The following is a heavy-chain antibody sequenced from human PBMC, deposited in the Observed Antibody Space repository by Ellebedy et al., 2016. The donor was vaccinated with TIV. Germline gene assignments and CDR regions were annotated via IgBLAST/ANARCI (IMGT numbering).Heavy chain of an antibody. CDR2: ISSSSNYI. D-gene: IGHD3-22*01. J-gene: IGHJ4*02. V-gene: IGHV3-21*01. CDR3: ARPLYDSSGYYYR. Sequence: GESLKISCAASGFTFSSYSMNWVRQAPGKGLEWVSSISSSSNYIYYADSVKGRFTISRDNAKNSLYLQMNSLTAEDTAVYYCARPLYDSSGYYYRWGQGTLVTVSS. CDR1: GFTFSSYS.